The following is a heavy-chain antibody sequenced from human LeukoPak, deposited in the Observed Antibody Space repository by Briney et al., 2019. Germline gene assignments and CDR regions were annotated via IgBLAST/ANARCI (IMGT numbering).Heavy chain of an antibody. Sequence: GGSLRLSCAASGFTFSDYAMSWVCQAPGTGLEWVSAISGRVGSTYYADSVKGRFTISRDNSKNTLYLQMNSLRAEDTAVYYCAKESSAGDFDYWGQGTLVTVSS. J-gene: IGHJ4*02. CDR2: ISGRVGST. CDR1: GFTFSDYA. V-gene: IGHV3-23*01. D-gene: IGHD6-13*01. CDR3: AKESSAGDFDY.